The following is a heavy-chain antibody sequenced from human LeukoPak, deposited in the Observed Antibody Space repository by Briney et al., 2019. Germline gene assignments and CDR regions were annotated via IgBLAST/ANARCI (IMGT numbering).Heavy chain of an antibody. CDR1: GLTFGDYA. D-gene: IGHD2-21*02. Sequence: GRSLRLSCSAFGLTFGDYALTWVRQAPGKGLEWVGFIRSKAYGGTTGYAASVKGRFTISRDDSKSIGYLQMNSLKAEDTAVYYCTRGLKSNDYWGQGTLVTVSS. V-gene: IGHV3-49*04. J-gene: IGHJ4*02. CDR3: TRGLKSNDY. CDR2: IRSKAYGGTT.